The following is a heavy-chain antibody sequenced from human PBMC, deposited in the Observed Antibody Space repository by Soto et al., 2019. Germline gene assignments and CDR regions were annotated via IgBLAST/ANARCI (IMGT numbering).Heavy chain of an antibody. Sequence: ASVKVSCKASGGTFSSYAISWVRQAPGQGLEWMGGIIPILGIANYAQKFQGRVTITADKSTSTAYMELSSLRSEDTAVYYCARDKSPYYYDSSGYLWAFDIWGQGTMVTVSS. CDR3: ARDKSPYYYDSSGYLWAFDI. CDR1: GGTFSSYA. CDR2: IIPILGIA. D-gene: IGHD3-22*01. V-gene: IGHV1-69*10. J-gene: IGHJ3*02.